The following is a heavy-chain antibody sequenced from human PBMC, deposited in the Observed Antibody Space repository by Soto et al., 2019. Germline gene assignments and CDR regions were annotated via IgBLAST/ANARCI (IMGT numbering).Heavy chain of an antibody. CDR2: ISYDGTNK. Sequence: QVQLVESGGGVVQPGRSLRLSCAASGFTFISYAMHWVRQAPGKGLEWVAVISYDGTNKYYADSVKGRFTISRDNSKNTLYLQMNSLRAEDTAVYYCERELSATDQQLVRWGQGPLVTVSS. CDR3: ERELSATDQQLVR. CDR1: GFTFISYA. J-gene: IGHJ4*02. D-gene: IGHD6-13*01. V-gene: IGHV3-30-3*01.